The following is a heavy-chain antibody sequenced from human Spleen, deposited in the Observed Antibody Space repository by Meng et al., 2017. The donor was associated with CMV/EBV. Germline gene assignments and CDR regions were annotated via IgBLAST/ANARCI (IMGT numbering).Heavy chain of an antibody. Sequence: GGSLRLSCAASGFTFSSYSMNWVRQAPGKGLEWVSSISSSSSYIYYADSVKGRFTISRDNAKNSLYLQMNSLRAEDTAVYYCARDPLGGTDGYYVGYWGQGTLVT. J-gene: IGHJ4*02. V-gene: IGHV3-21*01. CDR1: GFTFSSYS. D-gene: IGHD2-21*02. CDR3: ARDPLGGTDGYYVGY. CDR2: ISSSSSYI.